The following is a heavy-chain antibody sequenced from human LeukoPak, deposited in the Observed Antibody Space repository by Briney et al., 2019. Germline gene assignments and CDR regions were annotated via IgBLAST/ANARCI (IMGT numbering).Heavy chain of an antibody. Sequence: SQTLSLTCTVSGGSISSGSYYWSWIRQPAGKGLEWIGRIYTGGSTNYNPSLKSRVTISVDTSKNQFSLKLSSVTAADTAVYYCAKNGPIWGYYYYMDVWGKGTTVPVPS. D-gene: IGHD7-27*01. J-gene: IGHJ6*03. CDR3: AKNGPIWGYYYYMDV. CDR1: GGSISSGSYY. V-gene: IGHV4-61*02. CDR2: IYTGGST.